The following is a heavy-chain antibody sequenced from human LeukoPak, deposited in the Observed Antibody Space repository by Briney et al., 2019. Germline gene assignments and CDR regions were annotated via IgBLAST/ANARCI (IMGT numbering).Heavy chain of an antibody. CDR1: GFTFSSYW. D-gene: IGHD6-13*01. CDR2: INQDGSEK. J-gene: IGHJ4*02. Sequence: GGSLRLSCAASGFTFSSYWMTWVRQAPGKGLEWVDNINQDGSEKYYVDSVKGRFTISRDNAKNSLYLQMNSLRAEDTAVYYCARDIPAPGICFDSWGQGTLVTVSS. V-gene: IGHV3-7*01. CDR3: ARDIPAPGICFDS.